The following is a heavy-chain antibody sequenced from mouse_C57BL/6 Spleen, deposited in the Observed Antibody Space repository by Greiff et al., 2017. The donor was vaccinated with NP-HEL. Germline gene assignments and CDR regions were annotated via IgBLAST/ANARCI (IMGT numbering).Heavy chain of an antibody. CDR1: GYTFTSYW. J-gene: IGHJ3*01. CDR3: ARGSSSYLFAY. V-gene: IGHV1-69*01. CDR2: IDPSDSYT. Sequence: QVQLQQPGAELVMPGASVKLSCKASGYTFTSYWMHWVKQRPGQGLEWIGEIDPSDSYTNYNQKFKGKSTLTVDKSSSTAYMQLSGLTSEDSAVYYCARGSSSYLFAYWGQGTLVTVSA. D-gene: IGHD1-1*01.